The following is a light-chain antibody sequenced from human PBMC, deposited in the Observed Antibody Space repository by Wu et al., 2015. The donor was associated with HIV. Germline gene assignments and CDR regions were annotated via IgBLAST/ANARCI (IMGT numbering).Light chain of an antibody. V-gene: IGKV3-11*01. CDR1: QSVSSY. CDR3: QQRSNWPRT. J-gene: IGKJ1*01. Sequence: EIVLTQSPATLSLSPGERATLSCRASQSVSSYLAWYQQKPGQAPSLLIYDASNRATGIPARFSGSGSGTDFTLTISSLEPEDFAVYYCQQRSNWPRTFGRGTKGEIK. CDR2: DAS.